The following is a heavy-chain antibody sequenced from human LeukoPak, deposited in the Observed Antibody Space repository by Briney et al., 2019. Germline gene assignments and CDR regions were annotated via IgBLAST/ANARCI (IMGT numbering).Heavy chain of an antibody. CDR3: AKCESPITMIVVVTGGLFDC. J-gene: IGHJ4*02. CDR1: GFTFSSYA. Sequence: GGSLRLSCAASGFTFSSYAMSWVRQAPGKWLEWVSAISGSGGSTYYADSVKGRFTISRDNSKNTLYLQMNSLRAEDTAVYYCAKCESPITMIVVVTGGLFDCWGQGTLVTVSS. V-gene: IGHV3-23*01. CDR2: ISGSGGST. D-gene: IGHD3-22*01.